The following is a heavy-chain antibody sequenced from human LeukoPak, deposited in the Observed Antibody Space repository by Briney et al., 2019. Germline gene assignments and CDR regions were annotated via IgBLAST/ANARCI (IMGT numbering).Heavy chain of an antibody. J-gene: IGHJ4*02. CDR3: ARMFVYFDS. CDR2: INHSGST. CDR1: GGSFSGYY. V-gene: IGHV4-34*01. D-gene: IGHD3-10*02. Sequence: SETLSLTCAVYGGSFSGYYWSWIRQPPGKGLEWIGEINHSGSTNYNPSLKSRVTISVDTSKNQFSLKLSSVTAADTAVYYCARMFVYFDSWGQGTLVTVSS.